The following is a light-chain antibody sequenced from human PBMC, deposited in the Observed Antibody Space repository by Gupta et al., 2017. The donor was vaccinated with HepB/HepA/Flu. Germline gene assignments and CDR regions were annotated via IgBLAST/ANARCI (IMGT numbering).Light chain of an antibody. CDR2: RND. J-gene: IGLJ1*01. Sequence: SVLTLPPSASGPPGQSVTISCSVSSSNLGSNDVSWSQQLTGTAPKLLIYRNDQRPSGVPDRFYGSKSVTSDALAISGLRAEDEADYYCAAWDDSQAGYVFGTGTKVTVL. V-gene: IGLV1-47*01. CDR1: SSNLGSND. CDR3: AAWDDSQAGYV.